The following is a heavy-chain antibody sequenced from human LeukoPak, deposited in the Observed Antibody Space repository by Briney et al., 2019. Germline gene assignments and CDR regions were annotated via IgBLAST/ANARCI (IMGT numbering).Heavy chain of an antibody. CDR2: ISWNSGSI. D-gene: IGHD7-27*01. CDR3: AKGLGSAPYDY. Sequence: GGSLRLSCAASGFTFDDYAMHWVRQAPGKGLEWVSGISWNSGSIGYADSVKGRFTISRDNSRNTLYLQMNSLRAEDTAVYYCAKGLGSAPYDYWGQGTLVTVSS. J-gene: IGHJ4*02. V-gene: IGHV3-9*01. CDR1: GFTFDDYA.